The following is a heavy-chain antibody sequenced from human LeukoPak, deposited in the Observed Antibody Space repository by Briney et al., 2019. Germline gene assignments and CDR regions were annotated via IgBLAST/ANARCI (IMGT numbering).Heavy chain of an antibody. Sequence: SETLPLTCTVSGYSIRTSHYWGWIRQSPGKGLEWIGNIYRSGTTYYNPSLKSRVTISVDTSKNQFSLKLSSVTAADTAVYYCARVIPPLTGSGSYKFFDYWGQGTLVTVSS. V-gene: IGHV4-38-2*02. J-gene: IGHJ4*02. CDR1: GYSIRTSHY. CDR2: IYRSGTT. D-gene: IGHD3-10*01. CDR3: ARVIPPLTGSGSYKFFDY.